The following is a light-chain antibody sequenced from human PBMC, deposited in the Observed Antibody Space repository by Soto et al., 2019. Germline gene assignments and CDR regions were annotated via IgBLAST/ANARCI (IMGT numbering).Light chain of an antibody. Sequence: QSVLTQPPSVSGAPGQRVTISCTGSXXNIGAGYDVHWYQQLPGTAPKLLIYGNSNRPSGVPDRFSGSKSGTSASLAITGLQAEDEADYYCQSYDSSLSALFGGGTKVTVL. CDR3: QSYDSSLSAL. CDR1: XXNIGAGYD. V-gene: IGLV1-40*01. CDR2: GNS. J-gene: IGLJ3*02.